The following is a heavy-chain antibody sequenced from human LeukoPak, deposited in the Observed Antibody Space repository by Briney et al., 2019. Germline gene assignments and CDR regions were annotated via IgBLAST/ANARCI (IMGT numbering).Heavy chain of an antibody. CDR3: AKGMEYYDSSAFGTFDY. D-gene: IGHD3-22*01. J-gene: IGHJ4*02. Sequence: GRSLRLSCAASGFTFSSYAMHWVRQAPGKGLEWVAVISYDGSNKYYADSVKGRFTISRDNSKDTLYLQMNSLRAEDTAVYYCAKGMEYYDSSAFGTFDYWGQGTLVTVSS. CDR2: ISYDGSNK. V-gene: IGHV3-30-3*01. CDR1: GFTFSSYA.